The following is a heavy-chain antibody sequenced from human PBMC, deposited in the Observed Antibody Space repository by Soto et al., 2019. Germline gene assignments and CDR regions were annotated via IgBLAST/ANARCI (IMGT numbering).Heavy chain of an antibody. CDR1: GGSISYYY. Sequence: SETLSLTCTVSGGSISYYYWSWVRQSAGKGLEWIGRIYPSGSTNYNPSLKGRVTMSVDTSNNQFSLNLGSVTAADTAVYYCARDRTAAGPSNWFDPWGQGTLVTVSS. V-gene: IGHV4-4*07. CDR3: ARDRTAAGPSNWFDP. D-gene: IGHD6-13*01. J-gene: IGHJ5*02. CDR2: IYPSGST.